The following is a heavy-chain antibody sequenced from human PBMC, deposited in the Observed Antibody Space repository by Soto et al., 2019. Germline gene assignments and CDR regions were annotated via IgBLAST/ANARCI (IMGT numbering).Heavy chain of an antibody. J-gene: IGHJ5*02. CDR1: GDSVSSGSYY. CDR3: ARDGGGGYNSRWFDP. V-gene: IGHV4-61*01. CDR2: IDYSGST. D-gene: IGHD5-12*01. Sequence: QVQLQESGPGLVKPSETLSLTCSVSGDSVSSGSYYWSWIRQSPGKGLEWIGYIDYSGSTNYNPSLKSRVTMSIDTSKNQFSLKLSSVIAADTAIYYCARDGGGGYNSRWFDPWGQGTLVTVSS.